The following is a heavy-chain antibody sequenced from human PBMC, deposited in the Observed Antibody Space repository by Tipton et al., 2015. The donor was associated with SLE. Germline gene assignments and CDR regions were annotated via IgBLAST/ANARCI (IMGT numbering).Heavy chain of an antibody. Sequence: TLSLTCSVSGVSISSLSHYWGWIRQPPGKGLEWIGSIYYSGSTYYNPSLRSRVTISLDTSKNQFSLKLTPVTAADSAVYYCATDSDCGGDCLDTWGQGTLVTVSS. CDR1: GVSISSLSHY. D-gene: IGHD2-21*01. CDR3: ATDSDCGGDCLDT. V-gene: IGHV4-39*07. J-gene: IGHJ4*02. CDR2: IYYSGST.